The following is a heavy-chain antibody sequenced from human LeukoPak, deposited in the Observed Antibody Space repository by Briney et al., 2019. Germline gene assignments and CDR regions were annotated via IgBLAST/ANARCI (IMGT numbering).Heavy chain of an antibody. CDR2: IKQDGSEK. J-gene: IGHJ4*02. CDR1: GFTFSRYL. CDR3: ASDRDYYDSSGYLFDY. Sequence: GGSLRLSCAASGFTFSRYLMSWVRQAPGKGLEWVANIKQDGSEKYYVDSVKGRFTISRDNAKNSLYLQMNSLRAEDTAVYYCASDRDYYDSSGYLFDYWGQGTLVTVSS. D-gene: IGHD3-22*01. V-gene: IGHV3-7*01.